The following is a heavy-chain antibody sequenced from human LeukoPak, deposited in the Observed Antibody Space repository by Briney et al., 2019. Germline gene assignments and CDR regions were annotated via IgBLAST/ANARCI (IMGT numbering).Heavy chain of an antibody. V-gene: IGHV4-59*11. CDR3: ARDLISEYSRSHSHFDP. Sequence: SETLSLTCTVSGGSISGHYWSWIRQPPGKGLEWIGYIYYGGSTSYNPSLKSRVTISVDTSKNQFPLDLSSVTAADTAVYYCARDLISEYSRSHSHFDPWGQGTLVTVSS. D-gene: IGHD5-12*01. J-gene: IGHJ5*02. CDR1: GGSISGHY. CDR2: IYYGGST.